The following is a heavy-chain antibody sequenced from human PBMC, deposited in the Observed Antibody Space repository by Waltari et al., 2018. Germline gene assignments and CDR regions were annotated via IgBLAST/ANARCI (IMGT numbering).Heavy chain of an antibody. D-gene: IGHD2-8*01. CDR3: ARYALFDY. J-gene: IGHJ4*02. Sequence: EVQLVGSGGGLVKPGGSMRLSCAASGFTFSSYWMSWVRQAPGKGLEWVANIKQDGSEKYYVDSVKGRFTSSRDNAKNSLYLQMTSLSAEDTAVYYCARYALFDYWRLVILVTVSS. CDR1: GFTFSSYW. V-gene: IGHV3-7*01. CDR2: IKQDGSEK.